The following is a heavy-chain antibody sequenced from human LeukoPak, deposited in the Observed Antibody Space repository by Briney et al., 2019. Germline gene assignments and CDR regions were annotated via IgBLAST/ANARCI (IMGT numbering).Heavy chain of an antibody. J-gene: IGHJ3*02. CDR2: VSGSAGST. V-gene: IGHV3-23*01. CDR1: GFTFSSYA. CDR3: AKFSGGTTVTTDAFDI. D-gene: IGHD4-11*01. Sequence: GGSLRLSCAASGFTFSSYAMTWVRQAPGKRLGWVSAVSGSAGSTYYADAVKGRFTISRDNSKNTLYLQMNSLRAEDTAIYHCAKFSGGTTVTTDAFDIWGQGTMVTVSS.